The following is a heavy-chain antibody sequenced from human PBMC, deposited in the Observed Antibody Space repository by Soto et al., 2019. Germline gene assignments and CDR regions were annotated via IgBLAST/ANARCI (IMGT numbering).Heavy chain of an antibody. V-gene: IGHV3-23*01. J-gene: IGHJ4*02. CDR3: AKRTTGYCSGGICYYFDY. D-gene: IGHD2-15*01. CDR1: GFTFSSYA. CDR2: ISGSGEIT. Sequence: GGSLRLSCAASGFTFSSYAMSWVRQAPGKGLEWVSVISGSGEITYYADSVKGQFTISRDNSKNTLYLQMNSLRAEDTAVYYCAKRTTGYCSGGICYYFDYWGQGSLVTVSS.